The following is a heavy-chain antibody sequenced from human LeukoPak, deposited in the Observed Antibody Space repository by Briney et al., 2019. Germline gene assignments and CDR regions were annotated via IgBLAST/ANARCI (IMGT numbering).Heavy chain of an antibody. Sequence: GASVKVSCKASGYTFTGYYIHWVRQAPGQGLKWMGWINPDSGDTNYAQRFQGRATMTRDTSISTAYMEKRRLTSDDTAVYYCAKAGHIGWDYFDYWGQGTLVTVSS. CDR3: AKAGHIGWDYFDY. CDR2: INPDSGDT. J-gene: IGHJ4*02. CDR1: GYTFTGYY. D-gene: IGHD3-16*01. V-gene: IGHV1-2*02.